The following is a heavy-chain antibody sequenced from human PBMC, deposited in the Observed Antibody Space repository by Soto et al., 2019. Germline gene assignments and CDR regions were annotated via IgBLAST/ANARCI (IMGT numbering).Heavy chain of an antibody. J-gene: IGHJ5*02. D-gene: IGHD6-19*01. Sequence: GASVKVSCKASGYTFTSYGISWVRRAPGQGLEWMGWISAYNGNTNYAQKLQGRVTMTTDTSTSTAYMELRSLRSDDTAVYYCARDRGWLSSEVFDPWGQGTLVTVSS. CDR3: ARDRGWLSSEVFDP. CDR1: GYTFTSYG. V-gene: IGHV1-18*01. CDR2: ISAYNGNT.